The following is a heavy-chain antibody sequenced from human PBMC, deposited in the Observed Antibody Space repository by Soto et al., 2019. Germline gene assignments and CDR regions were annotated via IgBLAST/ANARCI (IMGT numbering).Heavy chain of an antibody. J-gene: IGHJ1*01. CDR3: ARQMGFNREH. Sequence: EVQLVESGGGLVQPGGSLRLSCAASGFTFSNYWMHWVRQAPGRGLVWVSRIDNDGRSTTFADSVKGRFTISTENAKNTLYLQMNSLGGEDTAVYYCARQMGFNREHWGQGTLVTVSS. V-gene: IGHV3-74*01. CDR2: IDNDGRST. CDR1: GFTFSNYW. D-gene: IGHD1-26*01.